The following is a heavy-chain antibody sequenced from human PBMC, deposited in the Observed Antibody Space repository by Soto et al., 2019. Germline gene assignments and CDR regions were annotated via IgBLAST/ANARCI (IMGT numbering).Heavy chain of an antibody. Sequence: GGSLRLSCAASGFTFSNCAMSWVRQAPGKGLEWVSCISCSGGSTYYAYSVKVRFTISRANSKNRLYLQMNSLRAEDTAVYYCAKDQPNDEYYFDXWGQVPLFTVSX. CDR3: AKDQPNDEYYFDX. CDR2: ISCSGGST. J-gene: IGHJ4*02. D-gene: IGHD2-8*01. CDR1: GFTFSNCA. V-gene: IGHV3-23*01.